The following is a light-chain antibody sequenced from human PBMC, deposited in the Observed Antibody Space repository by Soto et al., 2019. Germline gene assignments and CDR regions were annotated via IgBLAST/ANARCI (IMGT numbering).Light chain of an antibody. CDR1: SSNIGSNT. CDR3: AAWDDSLNGRV. V-gene: IGLV1-44*01. Sequence: QSVLTQPPSASAISGQRVTISCSGSSSNIGSNTVNWYQQLPGTAPKLLIYSNNQRPSGVPDRFSGSKSGTSASLAISGLQSEDEADYYCAAWDDSLNGRVFGGGTKLTVL. J-gene: IGLJ3*02. CDR2: SNN.